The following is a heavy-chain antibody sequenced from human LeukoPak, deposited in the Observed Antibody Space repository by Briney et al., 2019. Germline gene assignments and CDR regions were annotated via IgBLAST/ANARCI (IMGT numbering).Heavy chain of an antibody. CDR2: ISSTGNTI. J-gene: IGHJ1*01. CDR1: GFTLSDFF. V-gene: IGHV3-11*01. D-gene: IGHD3-16*01. CDR3: ARSRFQGYFHS. Sequence: GGSLRLSCAASGFTLSDFFMTWIRQAPGKGPEWISYISSTGNTIHYADSVKGRFTISRDTAKNSLYLQMHGLRAEDTALYYCARSRFQGYFHSWGRGTLVTVSS.